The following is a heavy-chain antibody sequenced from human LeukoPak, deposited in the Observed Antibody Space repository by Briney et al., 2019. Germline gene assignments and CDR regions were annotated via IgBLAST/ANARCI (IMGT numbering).Heavy chain of an antibody. D-gene: IGHD2-2*02. V-gene: IGHV4-30-4*01. CDR1: GGSISSGDYY. CDR3: AKFRPRRREYQLLYGSPGCFDY. J-gene: IGHJ4*02. Sequence: SETLSLTCTVSGGSISSGDYYWSWIRQPPGKGLEWIGYIYYSGSTYYNPSLKSRVTISVDTSKNQFSLKLSSVTAADTAVYYCAKFRPRRREYQLLYGSPGCFDYWGQGTLVTVSS. CDR2: IYYSGST.